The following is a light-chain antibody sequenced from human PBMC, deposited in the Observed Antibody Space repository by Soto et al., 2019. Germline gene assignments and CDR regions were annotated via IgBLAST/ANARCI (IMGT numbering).Light chain of an antibody. V-gene: IGKV3-15*01. Sequence: EIVMTQSPATLSVSPGERATLTCRASQSVSSSLAWYQQKPGQAPRLLIYGASTRATGIPARFSGSRSGTEFTLTISSLQSEDFVVYYCQQYNNWPLYTFGQGTKLEIK. J-gene: IGKJ2*01. CDR1: QSVSSS. CDR3: QQYNNWPLYT. CDR2: GAS.